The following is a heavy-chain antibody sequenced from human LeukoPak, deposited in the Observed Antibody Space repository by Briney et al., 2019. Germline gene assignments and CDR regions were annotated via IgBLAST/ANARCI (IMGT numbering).Heavy chain of an antibody. D-gene: IGHD5-18*01. CDR2: IYYSGST. CDR1: GGSVSSGSYY. CDR3: ARLWIQLWSDNWFDP. J-gene: IGHJ5*02. V-gene: IGHV4-61*01. Sequence: SETLSLTCTDSGGSVSSGSYYWSWIRQPPGKGLEWIGYIYYSGSTNYNPSLKSRVTISVDTSKNQFSLKLSSVTAADTAVYYCARLWIQLWSDNWFDPWGQGTLVTVSS.